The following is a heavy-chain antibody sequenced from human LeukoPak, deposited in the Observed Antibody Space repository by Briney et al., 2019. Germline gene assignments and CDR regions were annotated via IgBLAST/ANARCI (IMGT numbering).Heavy chain of an antibody. CDR3: ARELFTGYCSSTSCLNWFDP. CDR1: GGSISSSSYY. Sequence: SETLSLTCTVSGGSISSSSYYWGWIRQPPGKGLEWIGSIYYSGSTYYNPSLKSRVTISVDTSKNQFSLKLSSVTAADTAVYYCARELFTGYCSSTSCLNWFDPWGQGTLVTVSS. J-gene: IGHJ5*02. D-gene: IGHD2-2*01. V-gene: IGHV4-39*07. CDR2: IYYSGST.